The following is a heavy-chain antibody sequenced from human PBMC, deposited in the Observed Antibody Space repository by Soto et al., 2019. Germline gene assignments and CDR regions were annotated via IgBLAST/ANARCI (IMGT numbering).Heavy chain of an antibody. J-gene: IGHJ4*02. CDR1: GGSISSSSYY. V-gene: IGHV4-39*01. Sequence: QLQLQESGPGLVKPSETLSLTCTVSGGSISSSSYYWGWIRQPPGKGLEWIGSIYYSGSTYYNPSHKSRVTISVDTSTNQFSLKLSSVTAADTAVYYCARHTPAISISDHWGQGTLVTVSS. D-gene: IGHD2-15*01. CDR3: ARHTPAISISDH. CDR2: IYYSGST.